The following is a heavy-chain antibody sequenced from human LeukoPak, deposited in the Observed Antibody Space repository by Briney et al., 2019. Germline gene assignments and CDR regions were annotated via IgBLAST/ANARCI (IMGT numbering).Heavy chain of an antibody. CDR3: ARQYSSSSGKNAFDI. CDR1: GFTFSTYA. D-gene: IGHD6-6*01. V-gene: IGHV3-23*01. Sequence: PGGSLRLSCAASGFTFSTYAMSWVRQAPGKGLGWVSGISGSGGSTYYAGSVKGRFTISRDNSKNMLYLQMNSLRAEDTAVYCCARQYSSSSGKNAFDIWGQGTMVTVSS. J-gene: IGHJ3*02. CDR2: ISGSGGST.